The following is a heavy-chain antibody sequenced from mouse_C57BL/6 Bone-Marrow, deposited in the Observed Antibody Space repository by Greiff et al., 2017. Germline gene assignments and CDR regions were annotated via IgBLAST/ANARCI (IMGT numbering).Heavy chain of an antibody. CDR1: GYAFSSSW. CDR3: ARDPYYSIYFDD. CDR2: IYPGDGDT. V-gene: IGHV1-82*01. Sequence: VQLQESGPELVKPGASVKISCKASGYAFSSSWMNWVKQRPGTGLEWIGRIYPGDGDTNYNGKFKGKATLTADKSSSTAYMQLSSLTSEDSAVYFCARDPYYSIYFDDWGQGTTLTVSS. J-gene: IGHJ2*01. D-gene: IGHD2-5*01.